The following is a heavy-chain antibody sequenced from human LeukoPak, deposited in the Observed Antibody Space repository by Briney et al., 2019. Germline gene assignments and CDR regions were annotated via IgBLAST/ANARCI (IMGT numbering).Heavy chain of an antibody. CDR2: ISGSGGST. Sequence: GGSLRLSCAASGFTFSSYAMSWVRQAPGEGLEWVSAISGSGGSTHCADSVKGRFTISRDNSKSTLYLQMNSLRAEDTAVYYCARDFGGYVAYFDYWGQGTLVTVSS. V-gene: IGHV3-23*01. D-gene: IGHD5-12*01. J-gene: IGHJ4*02. CDR3: ARDFGGYVAYFDY. CDR1: GFTFSSYA.